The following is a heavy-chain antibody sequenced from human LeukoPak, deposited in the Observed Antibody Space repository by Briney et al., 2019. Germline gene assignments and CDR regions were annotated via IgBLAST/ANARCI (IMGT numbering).Heavy chain of an antibody. CDR1: GYTFTGYY. CDR3: AREFFVAGDYYYYGMDV. D-gene: IGHD3-3*01. Sequence: GASVKVSCKASGYTFTGYYMHWVRQAPGQGLEWMGWMNPNSGNTGYAQKFQGRVTMTRNTSISTAYMELSSLRSEDTAVYYCAREFFVAGDYYYYGMDVWGQGTTVTVSS. V-gene: IGHV1-8*02. CDR2: MNPNSGNT. J-gene: IGHJ6*02.